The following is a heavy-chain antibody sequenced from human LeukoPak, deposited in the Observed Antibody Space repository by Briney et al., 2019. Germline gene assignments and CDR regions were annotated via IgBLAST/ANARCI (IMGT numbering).Heavy chain of an antibody. D-gene: IGHD6-19*01. J-gene: IGHJ4*02. CDR1: GFTFSSYA. Sequence: GGSLRLSCSASGFTFSSYAMSWVRQAPGVGLEWVSAISGGGGSTWYADSVKGRFTISRDNSKNTLYLQMNSLRAEDTAVYYCAKVPSPVAGYYFDYWGQGTLVTVSS. CDR2: ISGGGGST. CDR3: AKVPSPVAGYYFDY. V-gene: IGHV3-23*01.